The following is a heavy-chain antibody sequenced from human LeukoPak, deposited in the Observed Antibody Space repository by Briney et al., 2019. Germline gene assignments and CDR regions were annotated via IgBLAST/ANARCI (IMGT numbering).Heavy chain of an antibody. V-gene: IGHV3-48*04. CDR2: ISSSSSTI. CDR3: ARDTDVDTAMAPPPGDY. J-gene: IGHJ4*02. Sequence: GGSLRLSCAASGFTFSSYSMNWVRQAPGKGLEWVSYISSSSSTIYYADSVKGRFTISRDNAKNSLYLQMNSLRAEDTAVYYCARDTDVDTAMAPPPGDYWGRGTLVTVSS. CDR1: GFTFSSYS. D-gene: IGHD5-18*01.